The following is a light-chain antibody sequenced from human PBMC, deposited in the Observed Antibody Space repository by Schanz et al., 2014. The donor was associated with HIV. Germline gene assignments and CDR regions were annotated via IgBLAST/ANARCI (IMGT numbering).Light chain of an antibody. CDR2: EVT. J-gene: IGLJ1*01. Sequence: QSALTQPASVSGSPGQSITISCTGTRNDVGTYNLVSWYQQHPGKAPQLMIYEVTKRPSGVSDRFSGSKSGNTASLTISGLQAEDEADYYCSSYTSSSTSYVFGTGTKLTVL. V-gene: IGLV2-14*02. CDR1: RNDVGTYNL. CDR3: SSYTSSSTSYV.